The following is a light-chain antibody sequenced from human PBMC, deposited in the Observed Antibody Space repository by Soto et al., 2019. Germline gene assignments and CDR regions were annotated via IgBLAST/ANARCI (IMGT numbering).Light chain of an antibody. CDR3: QQLYSYRLT. CDR1: QGISSY. Sequence: DIQLTQSPSFLSASVGDRVTITCRASQGISSYFAWYQQKPGKAPKLLICAVSTLQSGVPSRFSGSASGTEFTLTISSLQPEDFATYYCQQLYSYRLTFGGGTKVEIK. J-gene: IGKJ4*01. V-gene: IGKV1-9*01. CDR2: AVS.